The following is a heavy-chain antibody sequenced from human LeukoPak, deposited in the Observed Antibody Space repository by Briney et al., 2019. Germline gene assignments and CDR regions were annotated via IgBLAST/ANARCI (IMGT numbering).Heavy chain of an antibody. V-gene: IGHV3-66*01. J-gene: IGHJ4*02. Sequence: GGSLRLSCAASGFTVSSNYMSWVRQAPGKGLEWVSVIYSGGSTYYADSVKGRFTISRDNSKNTLYLQMNSLRAEDTAVYYCARGIEYYYDSIGYYYYWGQGTLVTVSS. D-gene: IGHD3-22*01. CDR2: IYSGGST. CDR3: ARGIEYYYDSIGYYYY. CDR1: GFTVSSNY.